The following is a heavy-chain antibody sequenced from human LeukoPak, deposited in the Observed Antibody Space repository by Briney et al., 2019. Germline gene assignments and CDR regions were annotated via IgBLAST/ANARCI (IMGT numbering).Heavy chain of an antibody. J-gene: IGHJ1*01. D-gene: IGHD2-2*02. CDR3: ARGFIVVVPAAIPYFQH. CDR1: GGSFSGYY. CDR2: INHSGST. V-gene: IGHV4-34*01. Sequence: SETLSLTCAVYGGSFSGYYWSWIRQPPGKGLEWIGEINHSGSTNYNPSLKSRVTISVDTSKIQFSLKLSSVTAADTAVYYCARGFIVVVPAAIPYFQHWGQGTLVTVSS.